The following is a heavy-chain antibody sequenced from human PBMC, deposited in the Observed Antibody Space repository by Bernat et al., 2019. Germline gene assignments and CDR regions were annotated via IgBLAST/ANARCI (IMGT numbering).Heavy chain of an antibody. J-gene: IGHJ4*02. Sequence: QVQLVESGGGVVQPGRSLRLSCAASGFTFSSYGMHWVRQAPGKGLEWVAVISYDGSNKYYADSVKGRFTISRDNSKNTLYLQMNSLRAEDTAVYYWAKDQGDYGDYFFEYWGQGTLVTVSS. D-gene: IGHD4-17*01. CDR1: GFTFSSYG. CDR3: AKDQGDYGDYFFEY. CDR2: ISYDGSNK. V-gene: IGHV3-30*18.